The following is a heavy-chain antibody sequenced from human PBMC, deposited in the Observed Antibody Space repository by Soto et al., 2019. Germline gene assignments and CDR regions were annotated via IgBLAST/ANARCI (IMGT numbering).Heavy chain of an antibody. CDR3: ARVAIYNPYGTRDY. CDR1: GGSISSYY. Sequence: SETLSLTCTVSGGSISSYYWSWIRRPPGKGLEWIGYIYYSGSTYYNPSLKSRVTISVDTSKNQFSLKLSSVTAADTAVYYCARVAIYNPYGTRDYWGQGTLVTVSS. D-gene: IGHD1-1*01. V-gene: IGHV4-59*08. J-gene: IGHJ4*02. CDR2: IYYSGST.